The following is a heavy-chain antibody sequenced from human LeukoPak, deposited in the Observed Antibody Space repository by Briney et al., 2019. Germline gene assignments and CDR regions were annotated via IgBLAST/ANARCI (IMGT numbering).Heavy chain of an antibody. CDR1: GGSISSGGYY. Sequence: SETLSLTCTVSGGSISSGGYYWSWIRQPPGKGLEWIGYIYHSGSTYYNPSLKSQVTISVDRSKNQFSLKLSSVTAADTAVYYCARDPDSAALGGYWGQGTLVTVSS. V-gene: IGHV4-30-2*01. CDR2: IYHSGST. J-gene: IGHJ4*02. CDR3: ARDPDSAALGGY. D-gene: IGHD2-2*01.